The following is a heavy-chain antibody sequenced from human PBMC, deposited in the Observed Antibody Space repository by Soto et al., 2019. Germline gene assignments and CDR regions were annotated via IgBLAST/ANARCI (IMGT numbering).Heavy chain of an antibody. J-gene: IGHJ4*02. V-gene: IGHV3-66*01. CDR2: IYAGGNI. CDR1: GFTVSSNY. Sequence: EMQLVESGGGLVQPGGSLRLSCAASGFTVSSNYMSWVRQAPGKGLEWVSVIYAGGNIHYADSVEGRFTISRDNSNNMLYLQMNSLRDEDTAVYYCVREKVTMIVGFYYFDYWGQGTRVTVSS. CDR3: VREKVTMIVGFYYFDY. D-gene: IGHD3-22*01.